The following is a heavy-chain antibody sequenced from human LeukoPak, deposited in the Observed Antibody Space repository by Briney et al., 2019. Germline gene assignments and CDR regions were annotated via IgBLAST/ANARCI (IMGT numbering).Heavy chain of an antibody. V-gene: IGHV5-51*01. J-gene: IGHJ4*02. D-gene: IGHD6-13*01. Sequence: GESLKISCKGSGYRFTDYWIAWVRQMPGKGLEWMGIIYPGDSDTRYSPSFRGQVTISADKSISTAYLQWSSLKASDTAMYYCARLRYSSSWYFDSWGQGTLVTVSS. CDR3: ARLRYSSSWYFDS. CDR1: GYRFTDYW. CDR2: IYPGDSDT.